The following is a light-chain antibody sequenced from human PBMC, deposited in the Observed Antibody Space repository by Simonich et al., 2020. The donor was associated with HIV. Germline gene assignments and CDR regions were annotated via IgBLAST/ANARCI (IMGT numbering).Light chain of an antibody. CDR3: QQYYITPQT. Sequence: DIVMTQSPDSLAVSLGERATINCKSSQSVLYSSNNKNYLAWYQQKAGQPPKLLIYCASTRESGVPDRVSGSGSGTDFTLTISGLQAEDVAVYYCQQYYITPQTFGQGTKVEIK. CDR1: QSVLYSSNNKNY. CDR2: CAS. V-gene: IGKV4-1*01. J-gene: IGKJ1*01.